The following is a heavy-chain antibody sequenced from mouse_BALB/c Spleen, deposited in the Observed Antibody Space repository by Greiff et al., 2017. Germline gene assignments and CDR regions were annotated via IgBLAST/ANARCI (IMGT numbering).Heavy chain of an antibody. CDR3: ERRKDIYGNPDYWDIDD. CDR1: GYTFTSYV. J-gene: IGHJ1*01. Sequence: EVQLQQSGPELVKPGASVKLSCKASGYTFTSYVMHWVKQRPGQGLEWIGYINPYNDGTKYNEKFKGKATMTSDKSSSTAYMELSSLTSEDSAVYDGERRKDIYGNPDYWDIDDWGAGTTVTVSS. D-gene: IGHD2-1*01. CDR2: INPYNDGT. V-gene: IGHV1-14*01.